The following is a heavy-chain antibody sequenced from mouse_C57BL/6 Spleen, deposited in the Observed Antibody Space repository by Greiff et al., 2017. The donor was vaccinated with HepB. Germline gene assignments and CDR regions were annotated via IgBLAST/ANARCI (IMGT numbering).Heavy chain of an antibody. Sequence: QVQLQQSGAELVRPGTSVKLSCKASGYTFTSYWMHWVKQRPGQGLEWIGVIDPSDSYTNYNQKFKGKATLTVDTSSSTAYMQLSSLTSEDSAVYYCARGSSDYWGQGTTLTVSS. D-gene: IGHD1-1*01. J-gene: IGHJ2*01. CDR1: GYTFTSYW. CDR2: IDPSDSYT. CDR3: ARGSSDY. V-gene: IGHV1-59*01.